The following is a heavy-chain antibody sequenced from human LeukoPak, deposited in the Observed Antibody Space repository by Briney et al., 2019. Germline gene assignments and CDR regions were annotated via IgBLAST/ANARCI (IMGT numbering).Heavy chain of an antibody. D-gene: IGHD4-17*01. CDR2: IIPNSGGT. CDR3: AREPYGDYVGPGDY. CDR1: GYTFTNYY. V-gene: IGHV1-2*02. J-gene: IGHJ4*02. Sequence: ASVKVSCKASGYTFTNYYIHWVRQAPGQGLEWMGWIIPNSGGTNYAQKFQGRVTMTRDTSISTVYMELSSLRSDDTAVYFCAREPYGDYVGPGDYWGQGTLVTVSS.